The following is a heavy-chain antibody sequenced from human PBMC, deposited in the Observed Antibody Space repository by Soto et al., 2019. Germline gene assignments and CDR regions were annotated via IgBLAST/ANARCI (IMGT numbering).Heavy chain of an antibody. CDR1: GGTFSSYA. Sequence: QVQLVQSGAEVKKPGSSVKVSCKASGGTFSSYAISWVRQAPGQGLEWMGGIIPIFGTANYAQKFQGRVTITADESTGTAYMEVSSLRSGGKGGYFWGSPGKTITIVRGVIGYYYYGMDVWGQGTTVTVSS. V-gene: IGHV1-69*01. CDR3: GSPGKTITIVRGVIGYYYYGMDV. J-gene: IGHJ6*02. CDR2: IIPIFGTA. D-gene: IGHD3-10*01.